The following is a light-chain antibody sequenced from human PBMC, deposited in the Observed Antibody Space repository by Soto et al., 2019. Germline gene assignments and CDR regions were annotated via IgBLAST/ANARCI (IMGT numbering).Light chain of an antibody. CDR2: EAT. V-gene: IGLV2-23*01. Sequence: QSALTQPASVSGSPGQSITISCTGTSSDVGSYGLVSWYQQHPGKAPQLIIYEATKRPSGVSPRFSGSRSGNTVSLTLSGLQAEDEAVYHCSSYAGTDRTLVFFGGGTKVTVL. J-gene: IGLJ2*01. CDR3: SSYAGTDRTLVF. CDR1: SSDVGSYGL.